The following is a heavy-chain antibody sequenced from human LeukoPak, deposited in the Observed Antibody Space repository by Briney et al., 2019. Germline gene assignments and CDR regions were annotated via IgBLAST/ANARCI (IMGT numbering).Heavy chain of an antibody. CDR1: GFTFSSYA. Sequence: PGRSLRLCCAASGFTFSSYAMHWGRQAPDKGLEWVAVISYDGSNKYSADSVRGGFTIARNNSKTTQYLQRNRRRAEETALYYSGRGRTYYYDSGHLMDVWGQGTTVTVSS. CDR3: GRGRTYYYDSGHLMDV. D-gene: IGHD3-22*01. CDR2: ISYDGSNK. J-gene: IGHJ6*02. V-gene: IGHV3-30-3*01.